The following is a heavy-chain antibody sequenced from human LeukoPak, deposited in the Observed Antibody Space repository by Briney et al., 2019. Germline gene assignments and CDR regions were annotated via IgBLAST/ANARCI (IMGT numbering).Heavy chain of an antibody. CDR3: ARVDTAMVGGDY. CDR1: GFTFSSYG. V-gene: IGHV3-74*01. Sequence: GGSLRLSCAASGFTFSSYGMHWVRQAPGKGLVWVSRINSDGSSTSYADSVKGRFTISRDNAKNTLYLQMNSLRAEDTAVYYCARVDTAMVGGDYWGQGTLVTVSS. CDR2: INSDGSST. D-gene: IGHD5-18*01. J-gene: IGHJ4*02.